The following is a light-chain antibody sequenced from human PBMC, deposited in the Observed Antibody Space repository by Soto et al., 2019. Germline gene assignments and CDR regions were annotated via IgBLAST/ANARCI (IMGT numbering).Light chain of an antibody. V-gene: IGLV1-44*01. CDR2: SNN. CDR1: SSNIGSNT. J-gene: IGLJ2*01. CDR3: AAWDDSLNVVV. Sequence: QSVLTQPPSASGTPGQRVTMSCSGSSSNIGSNTVSWYHQLPGAAPKLLIYSNNQPPSGVPDRLSGSKSGTSASLAISGLQSEDEAEYYCAAWDDSLNVVVFGGGTKLTVL.